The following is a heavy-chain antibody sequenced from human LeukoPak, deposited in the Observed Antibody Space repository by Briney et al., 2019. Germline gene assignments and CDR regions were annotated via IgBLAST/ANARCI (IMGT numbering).Heavy chain of an antibody. V-gene: IGHV3-48*03. CDR2: ISSSGSTI. J-gene: IGHJ4*02. D-gene: IGHD6-19*01. CDR1: GFTFSSYE. CDR3: ARRAPQFGSGWSYFEY. Sequence: GGSLRLSCAASGFTFSSYEMNWVRQAPGKGLEWVSCISSSGSTIYYADSVMGRFTISRDNAKNSLYLQMNSLRAEDTAVYYCARRAPQFGSGWSYFEYWGQGTLVTVSS.